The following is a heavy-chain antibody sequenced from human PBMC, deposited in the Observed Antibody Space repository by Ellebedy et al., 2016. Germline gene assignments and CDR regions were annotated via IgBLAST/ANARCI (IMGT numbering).Heavy chain of an antibody. V-gene: IGHV3-21*01. D-gene: IGHD4-23*01. CDR3: ARGSAGGNSLFDY. CDR2: ISSSSSYI. Sequence: GGSLRLSXAASGFTFSSYSMNWVRQAPGKGLEWVSSISSSSSYIYYADSVKGRFTISSDSARNSLYLQMNSLRDEDTAVYYCARGSAGGNSLFDYWGQGTLVTVSS. J-gene: IGHJ4*02. CDR1: GFTFSSYS.